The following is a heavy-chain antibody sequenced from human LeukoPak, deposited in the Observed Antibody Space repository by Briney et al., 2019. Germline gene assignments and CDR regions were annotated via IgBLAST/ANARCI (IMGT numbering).Heavy chain of an antibody. CDR1: GFTFSSYG. D-gene: IGHD3-10*01. V-gene: IGHV3-30*03. CDR3: ARGYGGNYFDC. J-gene: IGHJ4*02. Sequence: QPGGSLRLSCAASGFTFSSYGMHWVRQAPGKGLEWVAVISYDGSNKYYADSVKGRFTISRDNSKNTLYLQMNSLRAEDTAVYYCARGYGGNYFDCWGQGTLVTVSS. CDR2: ISYDGSNK.